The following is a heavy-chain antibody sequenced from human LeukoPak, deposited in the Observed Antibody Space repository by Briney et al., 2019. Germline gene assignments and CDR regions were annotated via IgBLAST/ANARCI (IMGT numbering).Heavy chain of an antibody. CDR1: EFTFSSYA. J-gene: IGHJ4*02. Sequence: PGGSLRLSCAGSEFTFSSYAMSWVRQAPGKGLEWVSAISGGGGSTYYADSVKGRFTISRDNSKNTLYLQMNSLRAEDTAVYYCAKSSYYDSSGYYREYYFDYWGQGTLVTVSS. CDR2: ISGGGGST. V-gene: IGHV3-23*01. CDR3: AKSSYYDSSGYYREYYFDY. D-gene: IGHD3-22*01.